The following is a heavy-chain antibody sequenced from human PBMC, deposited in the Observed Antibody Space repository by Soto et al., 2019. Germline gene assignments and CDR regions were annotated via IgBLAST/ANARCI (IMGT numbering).Heavy chain of an antibody. CDR2: MNPNSGNT. CDR3: ARGQAVAGGYYYYYGMDV. J-gene: IGHJ6*02. CDR1: GYTFTSYG. V-gene: IGHV1-8*02. D-gene: IGHD6-19*01. Sequence: ASVEVSCKASGYTFTSYGISWVGQATGQGLEWMGWMNPNSGNTGYAQKFQGRVTMTRNTSISTAYMELSSLRSEDTAVYYCARGQAVAGGYYYYYGMDVWGQGTTVTVSS.